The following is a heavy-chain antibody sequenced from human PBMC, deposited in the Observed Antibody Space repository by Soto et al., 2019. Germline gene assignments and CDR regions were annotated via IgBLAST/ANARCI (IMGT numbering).Heavy chain of an antibody. CDR1: GGSITSNNYY. V-gene: IGHV4-39*01. J-gene: IGHJ5*02. CDR2: IYYTGTP. D-gene: IGHD2-15*01. CDR3: AVVFGSFDDHFEA. Sequence: QLQLQESGPGLVKPSETLSLTCTVSGGSITSNNYYWGWIRQPPCKGLEWIGSIYYTGTPYYSPPLKSRATIPVVTSKNQFSLGLTSVTAADTAVYDCAVVFGSFDDHFEAWGQGMLVPVSS.